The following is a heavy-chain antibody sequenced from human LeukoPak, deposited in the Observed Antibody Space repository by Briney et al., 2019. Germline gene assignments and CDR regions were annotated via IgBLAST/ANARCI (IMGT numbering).Heavy chain of an antibody. CDR2: ISYDGSNK. V-gene: IGHV3-30*18. Sequence: GRSLRLSCAASGFTFSSYGMHWVRQAPGKGLEWVAVISYDGSNKYYADSVKGRFTISRDNSKNTLYLQMNSLRAEDTAVYYCAKDVGMGATTEDYFDYWGQGTLVTVSS. CDR3: AKDVGMGATTEDYFDY. CDR1: GFTFSSYG. D-gene: IGHD1-26*01. J-gene: IGHJ4*02.